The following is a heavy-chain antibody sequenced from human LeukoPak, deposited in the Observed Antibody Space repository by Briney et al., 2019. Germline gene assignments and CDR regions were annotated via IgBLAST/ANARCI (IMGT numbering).Heavy chain of an antibody. CDR2: ISPGGGTT. CDR3: AKAATGYWYFDL. J-gene: IGHJ2*01. CDR1: GFAFGSEA. D-gene: IGHD3-9*01. Sequence: PGGSLRLSCAVSGFAFGSEAMSWVRQSPARGLEWVASISPGGGTTYYADYVKGRFIISRDNSNNTLFVQMNSLRAEDTAVYYCAKAATGYWYFDLWGRGTLVTVSS. V-gene: IGHV3-23*01.